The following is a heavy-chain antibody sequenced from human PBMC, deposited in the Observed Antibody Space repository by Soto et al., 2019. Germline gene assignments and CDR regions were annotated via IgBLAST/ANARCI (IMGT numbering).Heavy chain of an antibody. Sequence: QVQLVQSGAEVKKPGSSVKVSCKASGGTFSSYTISWVRQAPGQGLEWMGRIIPILGIANYAQKFQGRVTIPEDKSTSTAYMELSSLRSEDPAVYYCARDQGYCSRTSCYDARGNWFDHWGKGTLVTASS. CDR2: IIPILGIA. J-gene: IGHJ5*02. CDR1: GGTFSSYT. D-gene: IGHD2-2*01. CDR3: ARDQGYCSRTSCYDARGNWFDH. V-gene: IGHV1-69*08.